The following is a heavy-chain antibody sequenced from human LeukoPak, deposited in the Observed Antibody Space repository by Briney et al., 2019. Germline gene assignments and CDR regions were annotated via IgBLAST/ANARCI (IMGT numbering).Heavy chain of an antibody. J-gene: IGHJ4*02. CDR1: GFNFQIYA. D-gene: IGHD1-26*01. V-gene: IGHV3-48*04. CDR2: ISSTASSI. CDR3: AIGVVHTSGSYWVDY. Sequence: GGSLRLSCAASGFNFQIYAMHWVRQAPGKGLEWVSYISSTASSIYYADSVKGRFTISRDNAKNSLYLQMNSLRAEDTAVYYCAIGVVHTSGSYWVDYWGQGTLVTVSS.